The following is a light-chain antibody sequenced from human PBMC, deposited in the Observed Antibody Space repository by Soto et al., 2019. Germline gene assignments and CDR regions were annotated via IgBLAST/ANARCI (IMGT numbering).Light chain of an antibody. Sequence: QSALTQPASVSGSPGQSIATSCTGTSSDVGLYNYVSWYQQHPDKVPKLIIYDVTNRPSGVSDRFSGSKSGNTASLTISGLQADDEADYYCSSFTTSSTYVFGTGTKVTVL. CDR2: DVT. V-gene: IGLV2-14*01. CDR3: SSFTTSSTYV. J-gene: IGLJ1*01. CDR1: SSDVGLYNY.